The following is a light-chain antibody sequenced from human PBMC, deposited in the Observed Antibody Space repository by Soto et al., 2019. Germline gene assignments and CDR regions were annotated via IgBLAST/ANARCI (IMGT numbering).Light chain of an antibody. CDR2: GAS. J-gene: IGKJ4*01. CDR1: QSINSK. Sequence: ETVMTQSPATLSLSPGERATLSCRASQSINSKLVWYQQKPGQAPRFLISGASTRATDIPARFRGSGSGTEFTLTLDNLQSEDFAVYYCQQYNDWPPAFGGATKVESK. CDR3: QQYNDWPPA. V-gene: IGKV3-15*01.